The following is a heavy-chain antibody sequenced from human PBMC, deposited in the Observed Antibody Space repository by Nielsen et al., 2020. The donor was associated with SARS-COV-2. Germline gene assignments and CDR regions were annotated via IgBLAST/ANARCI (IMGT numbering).Heavy chain of an antibody. Sequence: WIRQPPGKALEWLAHIFSNDEKSYSTSLMSRLTISKDTSKSQVVLTMTNMDPVDTATYYCARMNYCSSTSCYIGYYYYMDVWGKGTTVTVSS. D-gene: IGHD2-2*02. CDR3: ARMNYCSSTSCYIGYYYYMDV. CDR2: IFSNDEK. J-gene: IGHJ6*03. V-gene: IGHV2-26*01.